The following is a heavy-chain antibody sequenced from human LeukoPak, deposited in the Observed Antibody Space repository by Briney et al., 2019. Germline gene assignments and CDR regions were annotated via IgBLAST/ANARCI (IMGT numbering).Heavy chain of an antibody. J-gene: IGHJ4*02. CDR3: ARDGYSSGWYYFDY. CDR1: GFTVSSNY. D-gene: IGHD6-19*01. Sequence: GGSLRLSCAASGFTVSSNYMSWVRQAPGKGLEWVSVIYRSGSTFYADSVKGRFTISRDNSKNTLFLQMNNVRVEDTAMYYCARDGYSSGWYYFDYGGQGTLVTVSS. V-gene: IGHV3-53*01. CDR2: IYRSGST.